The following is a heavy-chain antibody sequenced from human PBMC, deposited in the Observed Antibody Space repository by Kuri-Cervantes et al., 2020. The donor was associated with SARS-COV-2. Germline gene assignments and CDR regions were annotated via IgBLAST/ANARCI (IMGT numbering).Heavy chain of an antibody. Sequence: ASVKVSCKASGYTFTSYGISWVRQAPGQGLEWMGWISAYNGNTNYAQKLQGRVTMTTDTSTSTAYMELRSLRSDDTAVYYCARYSSPSSHYYYYMDVWGKGTTVTVSS. CDR2: ISAYNGNT. J-gene: IGHJ6*03. D-gene: IGHD6-6*01. CDR3: ARYSSPSSHYYYYMDV. V-gene: IGHV1-18*01. CDR1: GYTFTSYG.